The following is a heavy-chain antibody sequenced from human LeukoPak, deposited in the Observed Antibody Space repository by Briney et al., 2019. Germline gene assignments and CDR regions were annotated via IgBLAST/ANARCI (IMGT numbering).Heavy chain of an antibody. Sequence: PSETLSLTCTVSGGLIGSGFYWSWIRQPAGKGLEWIGRIYTSGITNYNPYLKSRVTISADTSKNQFFLKLSSVTVADTAVYYCARVPGVRSSSIVHGFDIWGQGTSVTVSS. CDR1: GGLIGSGFY. CDR2: IYTSGIT. V-gene: IGHV4-61*02. CDR3: ARVPGVRSSSIVHGFDI. D-gene: IGHD6-6*01. J-gene: IGHJ3*02.